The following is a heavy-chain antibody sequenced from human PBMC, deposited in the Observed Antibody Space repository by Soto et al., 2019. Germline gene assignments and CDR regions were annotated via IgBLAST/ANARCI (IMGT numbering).Heavy chain of an antibody. CDR3: ARVDCSRRGCFRDNGFDP. CDR2: INPSDATT. V-gene: IGHV1-46*01. J-gene: IGHJ5*02. Sequence: QVQLVQSGAEVKEPGASVKVSCKSSGYTFTSYFIHWVREAPGQGLEWVGIINPSDATTSYAPNFQGRVSVARDTSTSTVYLEIRSLRSEDTAVYYCARVDCSRRGCFRDNGFDPWGQGTLVTVSS. CDR1: GYTFTSYF. D-gene: IGHD2-15*01.